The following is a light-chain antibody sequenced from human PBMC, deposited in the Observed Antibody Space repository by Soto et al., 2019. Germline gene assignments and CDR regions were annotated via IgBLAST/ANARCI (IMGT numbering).Light chain of an antibody. Sequence: QPVLTQPASVSGSPGQSITISCTRTSSDVGSYNFVSWYQQHPGEVPKVMIYEVSKRPSGVSDRFSGSKSGNTASLTISGLQAEDEADYYCCADAGRSTYVFGTGTKVNVL. CDR3: CADAGRSTYV. CDR2: EVS. CDR1: SSDVGSYNF. V-gene: IGLV2-23*02. J-gene: IGLJ1*01.